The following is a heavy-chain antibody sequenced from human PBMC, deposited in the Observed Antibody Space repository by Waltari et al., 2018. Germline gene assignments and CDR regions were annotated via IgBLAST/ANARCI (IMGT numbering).Heavy chain of an antibody. D-gene: IGHD7-27*01. CDR2: TYYRSKWNY. CDR1: GDSVSSTSGA. V-gene: IGHV6-1*01. Sequence: QVQLQQSGPGLVKPSQTLSLTCAISGDSVSSTSGAWHWIRQSPSRGLEWLGRTYYRSKWNYEYAESVKSRITINPDTSKNQFSLQLNSVTPEDTAVYYCTRGWGFDYWGQGTLVTVSS. CDR3: TRGWGFDY. J-gene: IGHJ4*02.